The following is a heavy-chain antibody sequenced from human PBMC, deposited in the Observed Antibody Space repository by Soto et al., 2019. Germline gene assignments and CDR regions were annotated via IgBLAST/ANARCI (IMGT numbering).Heavy chain of an antibody. V-gene: IGHV1-69*08. Sequence: QVQLVQSGAEVKKPESSVKVSCKASGGTFSSYTISWVRQAPGQGLEWMGRIIPILGIANYAQKFQGRVTITADKSTSTAYMELSSLRSEDTAVYYCARDGGDCSGGSCYLFDYWGQGTLVTVSS. CDR3: ARDGGDCSGGSCYLFDY. J-gene: IGHJ4*02. D-gene: IGHD2-15*01. CDR1: GGTFSSYT. CDR2: IIPILGIA.